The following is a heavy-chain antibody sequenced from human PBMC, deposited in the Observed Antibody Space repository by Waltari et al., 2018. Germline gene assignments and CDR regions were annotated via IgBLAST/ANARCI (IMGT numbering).Heavy chain of an antibody. J-gene: IGHJ4*02. V-gene: IGHV3-15*01. CDR1: GCTVSNAW. D-gene: IGHD1-26*01. CDR3: TTPRGVGATRLVY. Sequence: EVQLVESGGGLVKPGGSLRLSCAASGCTVSNAWMSWVRKAPGKGLEWVGRIKSKTDGGTTDYAAPVKGRFTISRDDSKNTLYLQMNSLKTEDTAVYYCTTPRGVGATRLVYWGQGTLVTVSS. CDR2: IKSKTDGGTT.